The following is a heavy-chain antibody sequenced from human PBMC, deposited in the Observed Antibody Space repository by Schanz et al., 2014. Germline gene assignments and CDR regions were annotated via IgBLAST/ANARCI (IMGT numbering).Heavy chain of an antibody. D-gene: IGHD6-13*01. V-gene: IGHV1-69*08. CDR2: IIPILGIA. CDR3: ARDGVDAAAGGNY. CDR1: GGTFSSYT. J-gene: IGHJ4*02. Sequence: QVQLVQSEAEVKKPGSSVKVSCKASGGTFSSYTISWVRQAPGQGLEWMGRIIPILGIANYAQKFQGRVTMTRDTSTSTVYMELSSLRSEDTAVYYCARDGVDAAAGGNYWGQGTLVNVSS.